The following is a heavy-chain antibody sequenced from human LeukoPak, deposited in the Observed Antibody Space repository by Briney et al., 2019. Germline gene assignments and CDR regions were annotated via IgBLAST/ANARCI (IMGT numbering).Heavy chain of an antibody. V-gene: IGHV3-23*01. Sequence: GGSLRLSCAASGFTFSSYAMSWVRQAPGKGLEWVSAISGSGGSTYYPGSVKGRFTISRDNAKNSLYLQMNSLRAEDTAVYYCAREDSSGYYRPDYWGQGTLVTVSS. D-gene: IGHD3-22*01. CDR2: ISGSGGST. J-gene: IGHJ4*02. CDR3: AREDSSGYYRPDY. CDR1: GFTFSSYA.